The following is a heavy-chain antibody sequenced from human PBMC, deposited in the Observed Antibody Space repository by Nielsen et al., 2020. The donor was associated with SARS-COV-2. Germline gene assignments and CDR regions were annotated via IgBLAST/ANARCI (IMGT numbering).Heavy chain of an antibody. Sequence: GGSLRLSCAASGFTFSSYAMHWVRQAPGKGLEWVAVISYDGSNKYYADSVKGRFTISRDNAKNSLYLQMNSLRAEDTAVYYCARDKFGGRGVIKTWGQGTLVTVSS. CDR1: GFTFSSYA. CDR2: ISYDGSNK. CDR3: ARDKFGGRGVIKT. J-gene: IGHJ5*02. D-gene: IGHD3-10*01. V-gene: IGHV3-30*04.